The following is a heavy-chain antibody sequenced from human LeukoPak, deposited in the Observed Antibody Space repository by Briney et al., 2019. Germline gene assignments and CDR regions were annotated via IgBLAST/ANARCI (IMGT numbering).Heavy chain of an antibody. CDR3: ARDQIAYCGGDCPYGMDV. CDR2: INSDATST. J-gene: IGHJ6*02. Sequence: GGSLRLSCAVSGLTFSSSWMHWVRQAPGKGLVWVSRINSDATSTSYADSVKGRFTISRDNSKNTLYLQTNSLRAEDTAVYYCARDQIAYCGGDCPYGMDVWGQGTTVTVSS. V-gene: IGHV3-74*01. D-gene: IGHD2-21*02. CDR1: GLTFSSSW.